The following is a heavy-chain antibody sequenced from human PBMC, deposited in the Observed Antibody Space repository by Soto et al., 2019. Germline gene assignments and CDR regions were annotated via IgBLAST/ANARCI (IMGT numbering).Heavy chain of an antibody. CDR3: ARDQMRYYYDSSGYYNTAY. D-gene: IGHD3-22*01. CDR2: IYYSGST. J-gene: IGHJ4*02. CDR1: GGSVSSGSYY. Sequence: VTLSLTCTVSGGSVSSGSYYWSWIRQPPGKGLEWIGYIYYSGSTNYNPSLKSRVTISVDTSKNQFSLKLSSVTAADTAVYYCARDQMRYYYDSSGYYNTAYWGQGTLVTVSS. V-gene: IGHV4-61*01.